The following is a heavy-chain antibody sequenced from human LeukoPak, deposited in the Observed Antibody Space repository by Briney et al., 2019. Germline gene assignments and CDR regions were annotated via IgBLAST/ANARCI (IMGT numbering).Heavy chain of an antibody. CDR2: IYYSGST. CDR1: GGSVSSSGYY. V-gene: IGHV4-39*07. CDR3: ARTSPYYFDY. J-gene: IGHJ4*02. Sequence: PSETLSLTCTVSGGSVSSSGYYWGWIRQPPGKGLEWIGSIYYSGSTYYNPSLKSRVTISVDTSKNQFSLKLSSVTAADTAVYYCARTSPYYFDYWGQGTLVTVSS.